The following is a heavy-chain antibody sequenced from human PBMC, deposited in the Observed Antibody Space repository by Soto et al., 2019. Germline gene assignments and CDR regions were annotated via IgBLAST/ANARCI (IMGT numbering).Heavy chain of an antibody. CDR2: INPSGGST. Sequence: GASVKVSCKASGYTFTSYYMHWVRQAPGQGLEWMGIINPSGGSTSYAQKFQGRVTMTRDTSTSTVYMELSSLRSEDTAVYYCARDRDITGTGRGHYFDYWGQGTLVTVSS. J-gene: IGHJ4*02. V-gene: IGHV1-46*01. D-gene: IGHD1-20*01. CDR1: GYTFTSYY. CDR3: ARDRDITGTGRGHYFDY.